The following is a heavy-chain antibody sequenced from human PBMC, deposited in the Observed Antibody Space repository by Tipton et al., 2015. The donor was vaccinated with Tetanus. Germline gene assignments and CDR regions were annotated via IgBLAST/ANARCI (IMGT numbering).Heavy chain of an antibody. CDR2: IYSYNGNT. CDR1: GGSVSSGSYY. J-gene: IGHJ5*02. Sequence: GLVKPSETLSLTCTASGGSVSSGSYYWSWVRQPPGKGLEWIGNIYSYNGNTLQNPSLQSRVTISLDKSKNQFSLKLRSVTAADTAVYYCARSADNWFDPWGQGTLVTVSS. V-gene: IGHV4-39*01. CDR3: ARSADNWFDP.